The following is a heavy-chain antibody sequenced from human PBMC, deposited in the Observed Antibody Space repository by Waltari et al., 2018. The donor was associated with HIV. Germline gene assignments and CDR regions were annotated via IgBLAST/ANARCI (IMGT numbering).Heavy chain of an antibody. CDR1: GFTVSSNY. Sequence: EVQLVESGGGLIQPGGSLRLSCAASGFTVSSNYMSWVRRAPGKGLGWVSVIYSGGSTYYADSVKGRFTISRDNSKNTLYLQMNSLRAEDTAVYYCARDPEMATKWGYWGQGTLVTVSS. D-gene: IGHD5-12*01. CDR3: ARDPEMATKWGY. CDR2: IYSGGST. J-gene: IGHJ4*02. V-gene: IGHV3-53*01.